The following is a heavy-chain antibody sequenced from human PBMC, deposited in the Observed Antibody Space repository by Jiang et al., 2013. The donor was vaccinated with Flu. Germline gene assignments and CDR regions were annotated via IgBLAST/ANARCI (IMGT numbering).Heavy chain of an antibody. CDR3: ARGENNWYGLNWFDP. CDR2: IFHTGYS. CDR1: GGSITSYY. V-gene: IGHV4-59*01. J-gene: IGHJ5*02. D-gene: IGHD1-1*01. Sequence: PGLVKPSETLSLTCTVSGGSITSYYWSWIRQPPGKGLEWIAYIFHTGYSNYNPSLKSRATISVDTSRSQFSLKLNSVTAADTAVYYCARGENNWYGLNWFDPWGQGT.